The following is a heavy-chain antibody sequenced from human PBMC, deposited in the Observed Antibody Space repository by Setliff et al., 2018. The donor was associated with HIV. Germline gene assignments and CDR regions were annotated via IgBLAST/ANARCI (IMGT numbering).Heavy chain of an antibody. CDR2: ISAYNGNT. Sequence: ASVKVSCKASGYTFTSYGISWVRQAPGQGLEWMGWISAYNGNTNYAQKLQDRVTMTTDTSTSTAYMELRSLRSDDTAVYYCAREICITIFWGPEAGSCYFDYWGQGTLVTVSS. J-gene: IGHJ4*02. D-gene: IGHD3-9*01. CDR3: AREICITIFWGPEAGSCYFDY. CDR1: GYTFTSYG. V-gene: IGHV1-18*01.